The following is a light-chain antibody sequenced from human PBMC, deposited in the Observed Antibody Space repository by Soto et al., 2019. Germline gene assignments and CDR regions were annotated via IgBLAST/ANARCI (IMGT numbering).Light chain of an antibody. CDR1: QSIRNY. J-gene: IGKJ2*01. V-gene: IGKV1-39*01. Sequence: DIQMTQSPSSLSASVGDRVTITCRASQSIRNYLNWYQQKPGKAPKLLIYAASSLQSGVPSRFSGSGSGTDFTLTFSSLHPEDFATYYCQQSYSAPYTFGQGTKLEIK. CDR3: QQSYSAPYT. CDR2: AAS.